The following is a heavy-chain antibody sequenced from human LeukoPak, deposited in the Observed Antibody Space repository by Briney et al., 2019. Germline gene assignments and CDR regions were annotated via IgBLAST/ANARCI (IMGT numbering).Heavy chain of an antibody. V-gene: IGHV2-26*01. J-gene: IGHJ4*02. D-gene: IGHD5-18*01. CDR1: GFSLRNARMG. CDR2: IFSNDEK. Sequence: SGPTLVKPTETLTLTCTVSGFSLRNARMGVSWIRQPPWKALEWLAHIFSNDEKSYSTSLKSRLTISNDTSKSQVVLTMTNMDPVDTATYYCARIQGYSYDNIDYWGQGTLVTVSS. CDR3: ARIQGYSYDNIDY.